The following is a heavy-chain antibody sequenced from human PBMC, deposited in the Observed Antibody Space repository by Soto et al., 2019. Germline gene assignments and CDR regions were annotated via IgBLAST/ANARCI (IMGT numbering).Heavy chain of an antibody. D-gene: IGHD6-19*01. V-gene: IGHV3-30*18. CDR1: GFTFSIYA. J-gene: IGHJ4*02. Sequence: QVQLVESGGGVVQPGRSLRVSCAASGFTFSIYAMHWVRQSPGKGLEWVAGISYDGTKTYYADSVKGRFTISRDNSKNTVYLQMNSLRDEDTAVDYGAKDRAPRGQWLIDPFNYWGQGTLVTVSP. CDR2: ISYDGTKT. CDR3: AKDRAPRGQWLIDPFNY.